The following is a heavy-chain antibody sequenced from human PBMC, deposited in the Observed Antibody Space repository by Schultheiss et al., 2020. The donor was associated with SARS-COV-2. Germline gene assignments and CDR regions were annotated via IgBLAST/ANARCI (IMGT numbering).Heavy chain of an antibody. Sequence: GGSLRLSCAASGFTFDDYAMHWVRQAPGKGLEWVSYISSSGSTIYYADSVKGRFTISRDNAKISLYLQMNSLRAEDTAVYYCARDVAGQDYFDYWGQGTLVTVSS. D-gene: IGHD2-21*01. V-gene: IGHV3-48*03. J-gene: IGHJ4*02. CDR2: ISSSGSTI. CDR1: GFTFDDYA. CDR3: ARDVAGQDYFDY.